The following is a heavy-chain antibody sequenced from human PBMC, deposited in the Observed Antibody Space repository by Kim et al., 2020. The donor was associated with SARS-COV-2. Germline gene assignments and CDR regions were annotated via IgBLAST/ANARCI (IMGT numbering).Heavy chain of an antibody. V-gene: IGHV1-69*13. CDR1: GGTFSSYA. Sequence: SVKVSCKASGGTFSSYAISWVRQAPGQGLEWMGGIIPIFGTANYAQKFQGRVTITADESTSTAYMELSSLRSEDTAVYYCASRGSGSYYNGALPTFDYWGQGTLVTVSS. D-gene: IGHD3-10*01. CDR3: ASRGSGSYYNGALPTFDY. CDR2: IIPIFGTA. J-gene: IGHJ4*02.